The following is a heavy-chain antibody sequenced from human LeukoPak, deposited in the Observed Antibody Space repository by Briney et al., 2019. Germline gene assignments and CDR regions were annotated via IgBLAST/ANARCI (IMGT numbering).Heavy chain of an antibody. CDR2: ISSRSNYI. D-gene: IGHD3-10*01. Sequence: GGSLRLSCAASGFTFSTYGMHWVRQAPGKGLEWVSSISSRSNYIYYADSMKGRFTISRDNAKNSLYLQMNSLRVEDTAVYYCARVRAKSRYGELSIDYWGQGTLVTVSS. CDR1: GFTFSTYG. CDR3: ARVRAKSRYGELSIDY. J-gene: IGHJ4*02. V-gene: IGHV3-21*01.